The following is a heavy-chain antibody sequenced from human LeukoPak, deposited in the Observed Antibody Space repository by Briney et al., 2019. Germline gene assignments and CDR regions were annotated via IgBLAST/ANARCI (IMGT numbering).Heavy chain of an antibody. V-gene: IGHV3-NL1*01. CDR3: AKDSLYYYGSGRKYFDY. CDR2: IYSGGST. Sequence: GSLRLSCAASGITFSSYGMHWVRQAPGKGLEWVSVIYSGGSTYYADSVKGRFTISRDNSKNTLYLQMNTLRAEDTAVYYCAKDSLYYYGSGRKYFDYWGQGTLVTVSS. J-gene: IGHJ4*02. D-gene: IGHD3-10*01. CDR1: GITFSSYG.